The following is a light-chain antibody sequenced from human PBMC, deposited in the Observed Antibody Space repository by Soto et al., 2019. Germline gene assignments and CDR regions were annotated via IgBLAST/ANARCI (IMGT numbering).Light chain of an antibody. J-gene: IGKJ5*01. CDR1: ERIPIGF. CDR3: KPFSTSVIK. V-gene: IGKV3-20*01. CDR2: DSS. Sequence: VFLTQAPVARSLSPGERATLCCRSSERIPIGFLAWYQQKHVQAPRLLMYDSSGRAPGTPDSFSWRGSGTDFTISISRLEPEDVAAYSCKPFSTSVIKFREGPXLEI.